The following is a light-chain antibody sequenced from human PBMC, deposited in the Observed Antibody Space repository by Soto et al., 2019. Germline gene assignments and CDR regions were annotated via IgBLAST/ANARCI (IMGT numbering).Light chain of an antibody. CDR2: AAS. V-gene: IGKV1-5*01. Sequence: DIQMTQSPSTLSASVGDRVTITCRASQSISRWLVWYQQEPGKAPKLLIYAASTLQSGVPSRFSGSGSGTDFTLTISSLQPEDFATYFCQQLNSFPLTFGGGTKVDIK. CDR3: QQLNSFPLT. J-gene: IGKJ4*01. CDR1: QSISRW.